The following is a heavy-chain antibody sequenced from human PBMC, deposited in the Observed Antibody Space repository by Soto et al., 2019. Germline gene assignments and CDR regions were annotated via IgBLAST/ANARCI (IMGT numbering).Heavy chain of an antibody. D-gene: IGHD6-19*01. CDR3: ARDGEQGLDEVFDF. CDR1: GFTCSSYG. J-gene: IGHJ3*01. CDR2: IWYDGSNK. V-gene: IGHV3-33*01. Sequence: GGSLRLSCAASGFTCSSYGMHWVRQAPGKGLEWVAVIWYDGSNKYYADSVKGRFTISRDNSKNTLYLQMNSLRAEDTAVYYCARDGEQGLDEVFDFWGKRTLVPVSS.